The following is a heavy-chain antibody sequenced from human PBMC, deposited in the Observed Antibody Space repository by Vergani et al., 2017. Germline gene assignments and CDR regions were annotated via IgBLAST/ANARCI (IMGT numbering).Heavy chain of an antibody. V-gene: IGHV3-23*01. CDR3: AKGRDSMTTVTPFDY. D-gene: IGHD4-17*01. Sequence: EVQLLESGGGLVQPGGSLRLSCAASGFTFSSYAMSWVRQAPGKGLEWVSAISGSGGSTYYADSVKSRFTISRDNSKNTLYLQMNSLRAEDTAVYYCAKGRDSMTTVTPFDYWGQGTLVTVSS. CDR1: GFTFSSYA. J-gene: IGHJ4*02. CDR2: ISGSGGST.